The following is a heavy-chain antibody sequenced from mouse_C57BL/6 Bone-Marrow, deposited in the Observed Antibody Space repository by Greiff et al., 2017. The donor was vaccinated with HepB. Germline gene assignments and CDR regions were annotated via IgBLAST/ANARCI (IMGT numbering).Heavy chain of an antibody. CDR1: GYTFTSYW. CDR3: ARSALIYDGYYCAMDY. J-gene: IGHJ4*01. V-gene: IGHV1-69*01. D-gene: IGHD2-3*01. Sequence: QVQLQQPGAELVMPGASVKLSCKASGYTFTSYWMHWVKQRPGQGLEWIGEIDPSDSYTNYNQKFKGKSTLTVDKSSSTAYMQLSSLTSEDSAVYYCARSALIYDGYYCAMDYWGQGTSVTVSS. CDR2: IDPSDSYT.